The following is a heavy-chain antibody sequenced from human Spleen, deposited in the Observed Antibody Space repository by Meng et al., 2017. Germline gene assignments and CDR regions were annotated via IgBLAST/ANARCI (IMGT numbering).Heavy chain of an antibody. CDR2: IYYDGST. D-gene: IGHD3-10*01. J-gene: IGHJ3*02. Sequence: SETLSLTCSVSGGSITNYYWSWIRQPPGKGLEWIGYIYYDGSTTYNPSLKSRITISVDTSKNQFSLKPRSVTATDTAVYYCAREGLTLVREITVVYACDIWGQGTMVTVSS. V-gene: IGHV4-59*01. CDR1: GGSITNYY. CDR3: AREGLTLVREITVVYACDI.